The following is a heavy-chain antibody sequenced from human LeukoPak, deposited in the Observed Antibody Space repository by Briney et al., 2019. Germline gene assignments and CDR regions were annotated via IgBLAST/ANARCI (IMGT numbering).Heavy chain of an antibody. Sequence: GGSLRLSCAASGFTFSSYAMHWVRQAPGKGLEWVAVISYDGSNKYYADSVKGRFTISRDNSKDTLYLQMNSLRAEDTAVYYCARDLRSYGSGSYPEPLDYWGQGTLVTVSS. CDR1: GFTFSSYA. J-gene: IGHJ4*02. CDR2: ISYDGSNK. D-gene: IGHD3-10*01. CDR3: ARDLRSYGSGSYPEPLDY. V-gene: IGHV3-30-3*01.